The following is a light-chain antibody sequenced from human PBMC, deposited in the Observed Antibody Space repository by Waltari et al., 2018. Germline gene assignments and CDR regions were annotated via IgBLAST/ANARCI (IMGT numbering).Light chain of an antibody. CDR3: NSYTSTSTLV. CDR2: DVT. J-gene: IGLJ1*01. CDR1: SSDIGDYNY. Sequence: QSALTQPASVSGSPGQSITISCTGSSSDIGDYNYVSWYQQYPGQAPKLILFDVTDRPSGVAARFSGSKSGNTASLTISGLQTEDEADYYCNSYTSTSTLVFGTGTKVTVL. V-gene: IGLV2-14*03.